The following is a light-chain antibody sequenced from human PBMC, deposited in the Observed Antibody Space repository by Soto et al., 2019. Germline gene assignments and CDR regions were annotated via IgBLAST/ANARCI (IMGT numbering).Light chain of an antibody. V-gene: IGKV1-39*01. Sequence: DIQMTQSPSSLSASVGDRVTITCRASQTISSSLNWYQPKPGKAPDLLIYAASNLQSGVPSRVSGSGSGSDFTLTISSLQPEDFATYYCQQSYSSPQMYTFGQGTRLEIK. CDR3: QQSYSSPQMYT. CDR1: QTISSS. CDR2: AAS. J-gene: IGKJ2*01.